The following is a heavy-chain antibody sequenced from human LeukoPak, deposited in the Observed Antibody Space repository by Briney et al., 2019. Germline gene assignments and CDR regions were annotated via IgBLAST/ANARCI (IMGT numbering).Heavy chain of an antibody. V-gene: IGHV3-23*01. CDR2: ISGSGDST. CDR3: ANALFLFDVAIGVQ. CDR1: GSTFSYSA. J-gene: IGHJ4*02. D-gene: IGHD2-21*01. Sequence: GGSLRLSCAASGSTFSYSAMSWVRQAPGKGLEWVSAISGSGDSTYYADSVKGRFTISRDNSKNTLYLQMNSLRAEDTAVYYCANALFLFDVAIGVQWGQGTLVTVSS.